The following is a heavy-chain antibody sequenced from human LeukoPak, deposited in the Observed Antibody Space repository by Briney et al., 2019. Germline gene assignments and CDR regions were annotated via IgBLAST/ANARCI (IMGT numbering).Heavy chain of an antibody. CDR3: ARVYDFWSGYYFGY. V-gene: IGHV3-48*01. J-gene: IGHJ4*02. Sequence: GGSLRLSCAVTGLTFSSYSMNWVRQAPGKGLEWVSYISSSSSTIYYADSVKGRFTISRDNAKNSLYLRMNSLRAEDTAVYYCARVYDFWSGYYFGYWGQGTLVTVSS. CDR2: ISSSSSTI. D-gene: IGHD3-3*01. CDR1: GLTFSSYS.